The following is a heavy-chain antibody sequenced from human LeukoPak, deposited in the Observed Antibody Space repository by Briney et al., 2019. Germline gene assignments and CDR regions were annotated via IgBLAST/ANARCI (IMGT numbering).Heavy chain of an antibody. CDR2: IIPVFGTA. CDR1: GGTFSSYA. CDR3: AREAFDWLDRSWFDP. Sequence: ASVKVSCKASGGTFSSYAISWVRQAPGQGLEWMGGIIPVFGTANYAQKFQGRVTITADESTSTAYMELSSLRSEDTAVYYCAREAFDWLDRSWFDPWGQGTLVTVSS. V-gene: IGHV1-69*13. J-gene: IGHJ5*02. D-gene: IGHD3-9*01.